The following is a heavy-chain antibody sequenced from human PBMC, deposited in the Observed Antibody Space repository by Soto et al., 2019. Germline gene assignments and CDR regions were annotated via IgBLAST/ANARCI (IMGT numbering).Heavy chain of an antibody. J-gene: IGHJ5*02. D-gene: IGHD3-10*01. CDR3: TREERFPRYWFDP. Sequence: SETLSLTCGVYGGSFRNYYWIWVRQPPGKGLEWIGEVNHSGEATYNPSLQSRITISLDTSNNQFSLKMTSVTAADTAMYFCTREERFPRYWFDPWGQGTQVTVSS. CDR1: GGSFRNYY. CDR2: VNHSGEA. V-gene: IGHV4-34*01.